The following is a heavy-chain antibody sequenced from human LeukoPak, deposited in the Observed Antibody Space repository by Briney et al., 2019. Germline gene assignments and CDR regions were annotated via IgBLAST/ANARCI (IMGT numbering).Heavy chain of an antibody. Sequence: GGSLRLSCAASGFTFSSYAMHWVRQAPGKGLEWVAVISYDGSDKYYADSVKGRFTISRDNSKNTLYLQMNSLRAEDTAVYYCARGAKTASFDYWGQGTLVTVSS. V-gene: IGHV3-30-3*01. J-gene: IGHJ4*02. CDR2: ISYDGSDK. D-gene: IGHD1-14*01. CDR3: ARGAKTASFDY. CDR1: GFTFSSYA.